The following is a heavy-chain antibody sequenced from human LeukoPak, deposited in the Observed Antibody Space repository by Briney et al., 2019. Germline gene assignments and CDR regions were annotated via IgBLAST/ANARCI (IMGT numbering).Heavy chain of an antibody. Sequence: GESLKISCKGSGYTFTTYWIGWVRQVPGKGLEWMGISYPGDSDPRYSPSFQGQVTISADTSISTAYLQWSSLKASDSAMYYCVRHGLGSSWFGFDYWGQGTLVTVSS. J-gene: IGHJ4*02. CDR1: GYTFTTYW. D-gene: IGHD6-13*01. V-gene: IGHV5-51*01. CDR3: VRHGLGSSWFGFDY. CDR2: SYPGDSDP.